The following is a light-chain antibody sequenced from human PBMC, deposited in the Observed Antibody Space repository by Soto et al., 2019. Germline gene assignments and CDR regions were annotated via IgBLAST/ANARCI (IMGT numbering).Light chain of an antibody. CDR1: QSVTSN. J-gene: IGKJ1*01. CDR3: QHYNNWPSWT. Sequence: EIVMTQSPATLSVSPGERATLSCRASQSVTSNLAWYQQKPGQAPRLLIYGASTRATGIPARFSGSGSGTEFTPTTISLQSEDFAVHYCQHYNNWPSWTFGQGTKVEIK. V-gene: IGKV3-15*01. CDR2: GAS.